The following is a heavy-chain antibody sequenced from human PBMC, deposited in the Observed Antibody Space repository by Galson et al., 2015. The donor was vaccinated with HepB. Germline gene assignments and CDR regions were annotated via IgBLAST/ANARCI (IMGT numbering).Heavy chain of an antibody. J-gene: IGHJ5*02. CDR2: INGRGSTR. D-gene: IGHD3-16*01. CDR3: VKEGSWFGGDWFDP. V-gene: IGHV3-23*01. Sequence: SLRLSCAGSGFVFRHHAMAWIRQAPGKGLEWVSGINGRGSTRSYSDAVKGRFSISRDNSKDTVFLLMDNLRAEDTAVYYCVKEGSWFGGDWFDPWGQGALVTVS. CDR1: GFVFRHHA.